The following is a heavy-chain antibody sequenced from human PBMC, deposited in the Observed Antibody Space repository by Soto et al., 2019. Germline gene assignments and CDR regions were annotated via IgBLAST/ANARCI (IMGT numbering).Heavy chain of an antibody. Sequence: QVQLQESGPGLVKPSETLSLTCTVSGGSISSYYWNWLRRPPGKGLEWIGFIYSSGITKYNPSLKRRVTISMDTSKNQFSLNLSSVTAADTAVYYCAREDYEYDCSGYYSSWGQGTLVTVSS. CDR2: IYSSGIT. J-gene: IGHJ5*02. CDR1: GGSISSYY. V-gene: IGHV4-59*08. D-gene: IGHD3-22*01. CDR3: AREDYEYDCSGYYSS.